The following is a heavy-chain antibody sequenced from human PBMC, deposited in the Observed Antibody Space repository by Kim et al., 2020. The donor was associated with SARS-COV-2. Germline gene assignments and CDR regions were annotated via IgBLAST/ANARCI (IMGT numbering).Heavy chain of an antibody. CDR1: GYTFTSYY. CDR2: INPSGGST. V-gene: IGHV1-46*01. D-gene: IGHD2-2*01. J-gene: IGHJ4*02. Sequence: ASVKVSCKASGYTFTSYYMHWVRQAPGQGLEWMGIINPSGGSTSYAQKFQGRVTMTRDTSTSTVYMELSSLRSEDTAVYYCAREHAGYCSSTSCNHFDYWGQGTLVTVSS. CDR3: AREHAGYCSSTSCNHFDY.